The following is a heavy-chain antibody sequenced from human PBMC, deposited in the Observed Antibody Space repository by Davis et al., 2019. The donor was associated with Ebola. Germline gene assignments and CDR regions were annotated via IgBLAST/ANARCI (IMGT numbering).Heavy chain of an antibody. D-gene: IGHD3-22*01. J-gene: IGHJ4*02. CDR3: ARDSVRYDSSGYLPI. CDR1: GGSISSDY. V-gene: IGHV4-4*07. CDR2: TYTSGST. Sequence: MPSETLSLTCTVSGGSISSDYWSWIRQPAGKGLVWIGRTYTSGSTNYNPSLKSRFTMSVDTSKNQFSLKLSSVTAADTAVYYCARDSVRYDSSGYLPIWGQGTLVTVSS.